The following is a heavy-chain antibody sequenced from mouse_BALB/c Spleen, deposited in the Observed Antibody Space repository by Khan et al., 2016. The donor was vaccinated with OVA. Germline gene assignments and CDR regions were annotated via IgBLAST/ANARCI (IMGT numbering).Heavy chain of an antibody. V-gene: IGHV1-77*01. Sequence: QVQLKQSGAELARPGASVELSCKASGYTFTDYYINWVKQRTGQGLEWIGEISPVSGDTYYNERFKGKATLTADKSSSTAYMQLSSLTSEASAVYFCARRNYFGYTFAYWGQGTLVTVSA. CDR3: ARRNYFGYTFAY. D-gene: IGHD1-2*01. CDR2: ISPVSGDT. J-gene: IGHJ3*01. CDR1: GYTFTDYY.